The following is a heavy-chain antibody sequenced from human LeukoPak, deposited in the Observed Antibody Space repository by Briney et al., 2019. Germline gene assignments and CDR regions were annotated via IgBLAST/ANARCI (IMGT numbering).Heavy chain of an antibody. V-gene: IGHV3-30-3*01. D-gene: IGHD2-15*01. CDR1: GFTFSSYA. CDR3: ARAASFDY. J-gene: IGHJ4*02. Sequence: GGSLRLSCAASGFTFSSYAMHWVRQAPGKGLEWVAVISYDGSNRYYADSVKGRFTISRDNSKNTLYLQMNSLRAEDTAVYYCARAASFDYWGQGTLVTVSS. CDR2: ISYDGSNR.